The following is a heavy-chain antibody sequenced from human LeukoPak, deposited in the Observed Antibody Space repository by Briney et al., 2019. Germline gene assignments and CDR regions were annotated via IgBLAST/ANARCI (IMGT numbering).Heavy chain of an antibody. V-gene: IGHV3-23*01. D-gene: IGHD3-16*01. Sequence: GGSLRLSCAASGFTFSSFTMTWVRQAPGKGLEWDSAIGGRGGSTYYADSLEGRFTIARDNSKDMVYLQMNSLKVEDTAIYYCGKEGGAWGQGTKVTVSS. CDR2: IGGRGGST. CDR3: GKEGGA. J-gene: IGHJ5*02. CDR1: GFTFSSFT.